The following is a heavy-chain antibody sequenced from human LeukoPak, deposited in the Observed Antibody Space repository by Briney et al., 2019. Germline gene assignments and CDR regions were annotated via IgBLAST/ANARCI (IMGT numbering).Heavy chain of an antibody. V-gene: IGHV4-59*01. CDR2: IYYSGST. Sequence: PSETLSLTCTVSGGSISSYYWSRIRQPPGKGLEWIGYIYYSGSTNYNPSLKSRVTISVDTSKNQFSLKLSSVTAADTAVYYCARGKVDTAMVRRGYYYYYMDVWGKGTTVTVSS. CDR3: ARGKVDTAMVRRGYYYYYMDV. J-gene: IGHJ6*03. D-gene: IGHD5-18*01. CDR1: GGSISSYY.